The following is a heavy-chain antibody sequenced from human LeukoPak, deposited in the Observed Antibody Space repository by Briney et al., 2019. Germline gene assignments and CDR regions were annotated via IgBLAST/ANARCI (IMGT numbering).Heavy chain of an antibody. CDR1: GFTFDDFA. Sequence: PGRSLRLSCAASGFTFDDFAMHWVRQAPGKGLEWVSGISWNSGSIGYADSVKGRFTISRDNAKNSLYLQMNSLRAEDMALYYCAKGLSNGRYQLHDDAFDIWGQGTMVTVSS. CDR2: ISWNSGSI. J-gene: IGHJ3*02. CDR3: AKGLSNGRYQLHDDAFDI. D-gene: IGHD2-2*01. V-gene: IGHV3-9*03.